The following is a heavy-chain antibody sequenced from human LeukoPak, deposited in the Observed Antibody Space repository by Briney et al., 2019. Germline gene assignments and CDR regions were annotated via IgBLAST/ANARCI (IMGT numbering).Heavy chain of an antibody. D-gene: IGHD4-23*01. Sequence: LGGSLRLSCAASGFTFSSHSMNWVRQAPGKGLEWVSSISNSGDYIYYIDSVKGRFTISRDNAKNSLYLQMNSLRAEDTAVYYCARDTAVSDFDSWGQGTLVTVSS. J-gene: IGHJ4*02. CDR3: ARDTAVSDFDS. CDR1: GFTFSSHS. CDR2: ISNSGDYI. V-gene: IGHV3-21*01.